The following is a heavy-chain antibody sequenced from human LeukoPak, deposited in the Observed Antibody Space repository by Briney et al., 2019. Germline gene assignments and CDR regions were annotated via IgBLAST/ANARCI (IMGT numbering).Heavy chain of an antibody. CDR1: GGSISSSSYY. D-gene: IGHD6-19*01. CDR3: ARGRLGVAGTRYFDY. Sequence: SETLSLTCTVSGGSISSSSYYWGWIRQPPGKGLEWIGNIYYSGSTYYSSSLKSRVTISVDTSKNQFSLKLSSVTAADTAVYYCARGRLGVAGTRYFDYWGQGTLVTVSS. V-gene: IGHV4-39*07. CDR2: IYYSGST. J-gene: IGHJ4*02.